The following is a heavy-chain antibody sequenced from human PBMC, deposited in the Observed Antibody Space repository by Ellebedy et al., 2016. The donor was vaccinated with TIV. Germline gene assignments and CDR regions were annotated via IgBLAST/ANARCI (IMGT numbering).Heavy chain of an antibody. J-gene: IGHJ5*02. CDR1: GYTFTGYY. D-gene: IGHD4-23*01. CDR3: ATTSTVGFWFDP. V-gene: IGHV1-2*02. CDR2: INPNSGGT. Sequence: AASVKVSCKASGYTFTGYYMHWVRQAPGQGLEWMGWINPNSGGTNYAQKFQGRVTMTRDTSISTAYMELSRLRSDDTAVYYCATTSTVGFWFDPWGQGTLVTVSS.